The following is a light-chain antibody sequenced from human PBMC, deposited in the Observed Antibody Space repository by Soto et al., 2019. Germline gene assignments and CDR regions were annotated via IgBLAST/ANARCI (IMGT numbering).Light chain of an antibody. Sequence: QSVLTQPASVCGSPGQSITISCTGTSSDVGGYNYVSWSQQHPGKAPKLLISEVSNRPSGVSNRFSGSKSGNTASLTISGLQADDEADYYCSSYTASSTLLFGTGTKVTVL. CDR3: SSYTASSTLL. CDR1: SSDVGGYNY. CDR2: EVS. J-gene: IGLJ1*01. V-gene: IGLV2-14*03.